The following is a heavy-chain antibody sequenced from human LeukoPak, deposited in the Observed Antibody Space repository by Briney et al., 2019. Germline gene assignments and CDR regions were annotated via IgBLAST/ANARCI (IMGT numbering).Heavy chain of an antibody. CDR1: GGSFSGYY. D-gene: IGHD2-15*01. V-gene: IGHV4-34*01. J-gene: IGHJ4*02. CDR2: INHSGST. CDR3: ARGREYCSGGSCYPYKFDY. Sequence: SETLSLTCAVYGGSFSGYYWSWIRQPPGKGLEWIGEINHSGSTNYNPSLKSRVTISVDTSKNQFSLKLTSVTAADTAVYYCARGREYCSGGSCYPYKFDYWGQGTRVTVSS.